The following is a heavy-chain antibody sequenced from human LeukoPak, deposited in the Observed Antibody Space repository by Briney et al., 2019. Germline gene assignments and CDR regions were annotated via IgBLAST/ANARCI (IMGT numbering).Heavy chain of an antibody. CDR2: ISYDGSNK. V-gene: IGHV3-30*04. CDR3: ARGDKQLVFNRNKGGFDP. Sequence: GGSLGLSCAASGFTFSSYAMHWVRQAPGKGLEWVTIISYDGSNKYYADSVKGRFTISRDNSKNTLYLQMNSLRTEDTAVYYCARGDKQLVFNRNKGGFDPWGQGTLVTVSS. J-gene: IGHJ5*02. CDR1: GFTFSSYA. D-gene: IGHD6-13*01.